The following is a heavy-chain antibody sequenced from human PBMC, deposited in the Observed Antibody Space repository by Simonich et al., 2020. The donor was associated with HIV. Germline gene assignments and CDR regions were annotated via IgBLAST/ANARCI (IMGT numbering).Heavy chain of an antibody. J-gene: IGHJ3*01. CDR1: GFTFSTYS. CDR3: ARSESRGFDV. V-gene: IGHV3-48*01. Sequence: EVQLVESGGGLVQPGGALRLSCAASGFTFSTYSMNWVRQAPGKGRERGSSISISGIVIYYADSVQVRFTISRDNAKNSLYLQMNSLRAEDTAVYYCARSESRGFDVWGQGTMVTVSS. CDR2: ISISGIVI.